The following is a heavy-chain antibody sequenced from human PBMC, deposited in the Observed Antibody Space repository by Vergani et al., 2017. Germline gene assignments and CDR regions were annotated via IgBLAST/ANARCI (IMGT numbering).Heavy chain of an antibody. J-gene: IGHJ4*02. D-gene: IGHD5-12*01. CDR1: GFTFIMHA. Sequence: EVQLLGSGGDLVQPGGSLRLSCAASGFTFIMHAMSWVRQAPGKGLEWVSTLSASDRRTHYADSVKGRFTISRDNSKNTLHLQMNSLRADDTAVYYCTKGSRGYTGYFFDYWGQGTLATVSS. V-gene: IGHV3-23*01. CDR3: TKGSRGYTGYFFDY. CDR2: LSASDRRT.